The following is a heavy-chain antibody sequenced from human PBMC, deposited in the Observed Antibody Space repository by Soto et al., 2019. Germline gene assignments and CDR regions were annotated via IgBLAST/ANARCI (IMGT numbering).Heavy chain of an antibody. D-gene: IGHD6-6*01. CDR2: ISYDGSNK. CDR1: GFTFSSYA. CDR3: ARGVAARSGIFDY. V-gene: IGHV3-30-3*01. Sequence: QVQLVESGGGVVQPGRSLRLSCAASGFTFSSYAMHWVSQAPGKGLEWVAVISYDGSNKYYADSVKGRFTISRDNSKNTLYLQMNSLRAEDTAVYYCARGVAARSGIFDYWGQGTLVTVSS. J-gene: IGHJ4*02.